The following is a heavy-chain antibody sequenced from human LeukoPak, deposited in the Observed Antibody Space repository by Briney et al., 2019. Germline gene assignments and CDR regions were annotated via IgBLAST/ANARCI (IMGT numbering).Heavy chain of an antibody. J-gene: IGHJ4*02. CDR3: ARHRAYSSSSPFDY. V-gene: IGHV4-59*08. CDR1: GGSISSLY. CDR2: IYYTGST. Sequence: PSETLSLTCSVSGGSISSLYWSWFRQPPGKGLEWIGYIYYTGSTNYNPSLKSRVTMFVDMSKNQSSLRLSSVTAADTAVYYCARHRAYSSSSPFDYWGQGTLVTVSS. D-gene: IGHD6-6*01.